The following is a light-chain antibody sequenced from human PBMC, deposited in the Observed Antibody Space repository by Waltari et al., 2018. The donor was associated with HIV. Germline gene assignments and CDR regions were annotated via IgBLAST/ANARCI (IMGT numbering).Light chain of an antibody. CDR3: QSYDSSLSGSV. V-gene: IGLV1-40*01. Sequence: QSVLTQPPSVSGAPGQRVTISCTGSSSTIGAGYDVHWYQQLPVTAPKLLLYGNNNRPSGVPDRFSGSKSGTSASLAITGLQAEDEADYYCQSYDSSLSGSVFGGGTKLTVL. CDR2: GNN. J-gene: IGLJ3*02. CDR1: SSTIGAGYD.